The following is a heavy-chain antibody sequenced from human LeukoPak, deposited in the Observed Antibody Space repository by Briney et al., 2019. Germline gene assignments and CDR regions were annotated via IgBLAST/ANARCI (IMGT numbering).Heavy chain of an antibody. CDR1: GFTFSSYS. CDR2: ISSSSSYI. CDR3: ARPPKSDSSGYYFPFDY. J-gene: IGHJ4*02. Sequence: GGSLRLSCAASGFTFSSYSMNWVRQAPGKGLEWVSFISSSSSYIYYADSVKGRFTISRDNAKNSLYLQMNSLRAEDTAVYYCARPPKSDSSGYYFPFDYWGQGTLATVSS. D-gene: IGHD3-22*01. V-gene: IGHV3-21*01.